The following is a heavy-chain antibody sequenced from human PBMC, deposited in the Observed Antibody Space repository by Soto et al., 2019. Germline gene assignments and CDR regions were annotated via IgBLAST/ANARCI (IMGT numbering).Heavy chain of an antibody. V-gene: IGHV3-23*01. CDR3: AKDLYVQPPSGWFDP. D-gene: IGHD1-26*01. CDR2: ITGRGDST. J-gene: IGHJ5*02. CDR1: GFPFSDHA. Sequence: PGGSLRLSCAASGFPFSDHAMHWVRQTPGKGLEWVSAITGRGDSTYYADSVKGRFTISRDNSKSTLYLQMMSLRAEDTDVYYCAKDLYVQPPSGWFDPWGQGTVVTVSS.